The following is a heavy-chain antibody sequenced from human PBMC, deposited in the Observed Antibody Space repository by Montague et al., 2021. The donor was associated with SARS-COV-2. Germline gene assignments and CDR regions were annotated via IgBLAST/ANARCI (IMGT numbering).Heavy chain of an antibody. Sequence: SETLSLTCTVSGGSISPYYWSWIRQPPGKGLEWIGNIYYTGSTXXXSSXXXRLTISVDTSENQFSLKVTSVTPADTAVYYCARVGWELRVGDYYFDYWGQGTLATVSS. J-gene: IGHJ4*02. CDR2: IYYTGST. V-gene: IGHV4-59*01. D-gene: IGHD1-26*01. CDR1: GGSISPYY. CDR3: ARVGWELRVGDYYFDY.